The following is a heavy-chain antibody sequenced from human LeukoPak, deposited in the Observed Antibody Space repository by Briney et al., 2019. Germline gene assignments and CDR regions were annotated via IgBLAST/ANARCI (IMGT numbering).Heavy chain of an antibody. D-gene: IGHD1-26*01. J-gene: IGHJ4*02. V-gene: IGHV1-2*02. CDR2: INTNSGGT. CDR1: GYTYTDYY. Sequence: GASVKVSCKTAGYTYTDYYIHWVRQGPAPGLELMGWINTNSGGTNYAQKFQGRVTMTRDTSISTAYMDLSSLTSDDTGVYYCSRNLVGPTDVDYWGQGTPVTVSA. CDR3: SRNLVGPTDVDY.